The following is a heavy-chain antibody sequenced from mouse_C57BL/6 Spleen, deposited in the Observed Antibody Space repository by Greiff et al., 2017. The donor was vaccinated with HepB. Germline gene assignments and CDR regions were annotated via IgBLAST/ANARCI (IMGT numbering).Heavy chain of an antibody. J-gene: IGHJ3*01. CDR1: GFSLTSYG. Sequence: VMLVESGPGLVQPSQSLSITCTVSGFSLTSYGVHWVRQSPGKGLEWLGVIWSGGSTDYNAAFISRLSISKDNSKSQVFFKMNSLQADDTAIYYCARNIYYGNPFAYWGQGTLVTVSA. CDR3: ARNIYYGNPFAY. D-gene: IGHD2-1*01. V-gene: IGHV2-2*01. CDR2: IWSGGST.